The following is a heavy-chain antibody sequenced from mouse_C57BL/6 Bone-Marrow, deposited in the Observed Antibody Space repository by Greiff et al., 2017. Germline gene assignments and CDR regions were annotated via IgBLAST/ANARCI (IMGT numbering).Heavy chain of an antibody. CDR3: ARHRGIYYDYAWFAY. D-gene: IGHD2-4*01. J-gene: IGHJ3*01. CDR2: ISGGGGNT. V-gene: IGHV5-9*01. CDR1: GFTFSSYT. Sequence: EVHLVESGGGLVKPGGSLKLSCAASGFTFSSYTMSWVRQTPEKRLEWVATISGGGGNTYYPDSVKGRFTISRDNAKHTLYLQMSSLRSEDTALYYGARHRGIYYDYAWFAYWGQGTLVTVSA.